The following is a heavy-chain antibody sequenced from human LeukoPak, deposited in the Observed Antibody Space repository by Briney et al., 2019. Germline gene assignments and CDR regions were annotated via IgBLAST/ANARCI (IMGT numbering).Heavy chain of an antibody. CDR2: MNPNSGNT. Sequence: ASVKVSSKASGSTFTSYDINWVRQATGQGVEWMGWMNPNSGNTGYAQKFQGRVTITRTTSISTAYMELSSLRSEDTAVYYCARGRYWFDPWGQGTLVTVSS. V-gene: IGHV1-8*03. CDR1: GSTFTSYD. CDR3: ARGRYWFDP. J-gene: IGHJ5*02.